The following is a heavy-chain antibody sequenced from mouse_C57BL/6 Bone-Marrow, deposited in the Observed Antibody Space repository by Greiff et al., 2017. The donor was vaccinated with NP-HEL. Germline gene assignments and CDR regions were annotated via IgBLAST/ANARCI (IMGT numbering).Heavy chain of an antibody. J-gene: IGHJ4*01. CDR3: ARGPWLLPDYYARDY. D-gene: IGHD2-3*01. CDR2: IYPGSGST. CDR1: GYTFTSYW. V-gene: IGHV1-55*01. Sequence: QVQLQQPGAELVKPGASVKMSCKASGYTFTSYWITWVKQRPGQGLEWIGDIYPGSGSTNYNEKFKSKATLTVDTSSSTAYMQLSSLTSEDSAVYYCARGPWLLPDYYARDYWGQGTSVTVSS.